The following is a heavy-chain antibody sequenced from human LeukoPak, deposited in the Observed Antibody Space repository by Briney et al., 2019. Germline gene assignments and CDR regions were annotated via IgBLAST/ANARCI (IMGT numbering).Heavy chain of an antibody. D-gene: IGHD3-3*01. J-gene: IGHJ3*02. V-gene: IGHV4-38-2*01. CDR3: ARASYYDFRKAFDI. CDR2: MYHSGST. Sequence: SETLSLTCAVSGYSISSGHYWGWIRQPPGKGLEWIGSMYHSGSTYYNPSLKSRVTISLDTSKNQFSLKLSSVTAADTAVYYCARASYYDFRKAFDIWGQGTMVTVSS. CDR1: GYSISSGHY.